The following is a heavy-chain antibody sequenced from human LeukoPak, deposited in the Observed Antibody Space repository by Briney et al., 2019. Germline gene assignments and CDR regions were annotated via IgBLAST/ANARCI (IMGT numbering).Heavy chain of an antibody. Sequence: GGSLRLSCAVFGFTFSSYSMNWVRQAPGKGLEWVSSISSSSTYIFYADSMKGRFTISRDNTKNSLYLQMNSLRAEDTAIYYCARDYTTTLTTATNFDYWGQGTLVTVSS. CDR2: ISSSSTYI. V-gene: IGHV3-21*01. D-gene: IGHD4-17*01. CDR3: ARDYTTTLTTATNFDY. J-gene: IGHJ4*02. CDR1: GFTFSSYS.